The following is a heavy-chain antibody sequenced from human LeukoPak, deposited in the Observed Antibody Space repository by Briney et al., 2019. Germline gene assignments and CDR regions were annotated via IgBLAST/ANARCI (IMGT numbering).Heavy chain of an antibody. V-gene: IGHV4-4*07. CDR3: ARKDCSSTSCYNYYYYYGMDV. CDR2: IYTSGST. D-gene: IGHD2-2*01. Sequence: SETLSLTCTASGGSISSYYWSWIRQPAGKGLEWIGRIYTSGSTNYNPSLKSRVTMSVDTSKNQFSLKLSSVTAADTAVYYCARKDCSSTSCYNYYYYYGMDVWGQGTTVTVSS. J-gene: IGHJ6*02. CDR1: GGSISSYY.